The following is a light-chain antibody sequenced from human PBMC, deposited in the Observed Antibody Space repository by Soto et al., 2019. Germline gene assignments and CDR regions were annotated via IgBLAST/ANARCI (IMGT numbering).Light chain of an antibody. CDR3: QHYGKSAMFT. CDR2: GAS. CDR1: QSVSRIS. Sequence: EIVLTQSPGTLSLSPEDRATLACRASQSVSRISLAWYQQKPGQAPSLLIYGASNRYTVIPDSVSGGGSGTDFTLIIIRLESEDFAVYYCQHYGKSAMFTFGQGNKLDIK. J-gene: IGKJ2*01. V-gene: IGKV3-20*01.